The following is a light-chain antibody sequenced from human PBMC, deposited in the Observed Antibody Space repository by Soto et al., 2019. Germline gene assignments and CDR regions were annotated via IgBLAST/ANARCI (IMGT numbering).Light chain of an antibody. CDR2: DAS. V-gene: IGKV1-5*01. CDR1: QSISSW. Sequence: DIQMTQSPSTLSASVGDRVTITCRASQSISSWLAWYQQKPGKAPKLLIYDASSLESGVPSRFSGSGSGTEFTLTISSLQPDDFATYFCQQYQTYSTFGQGTRLENK. CDR3: QQYQTYST. J-gene: IGKJ5*01.